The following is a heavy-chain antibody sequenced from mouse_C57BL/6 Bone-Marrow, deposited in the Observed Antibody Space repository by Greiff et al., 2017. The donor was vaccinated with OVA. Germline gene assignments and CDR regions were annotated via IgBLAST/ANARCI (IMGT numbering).Heavy chain of an antibody. Sequence: QVQLQQSGAELARPGASVKLSCKASGYTFTSYGISWVKQRTGQGLEWIGEIYPRSGNTYYNEKFKGKATLTADKSSSTAYMELRSLTSEDSAVYFCAREGRSYYGNYGEVDYWGQGTTLTVSS. CDR2: IYPRSGNT. CDR1: GYTFTSYG. J-gene: IGHJ2*01. V-gene: IGHV1-81*01. CDR3: AREGRSYYGNYGEVDY. D-gene: IGHD2-1*01.